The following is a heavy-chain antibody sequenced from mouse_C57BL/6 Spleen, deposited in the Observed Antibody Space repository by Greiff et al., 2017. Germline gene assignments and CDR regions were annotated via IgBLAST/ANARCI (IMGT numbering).Heavy chain of an antibody. D-gene: IGHD1-1*01. CDR2: IHPNSGST. J-gene: IGHJ2*01. Sequence: QVQLQQSGAELVKPGASVKLSCKASGYTFTSYWMHWVKQRPGQGLEWIGMIHPNSGSTNYNEKFKSKATLTVDKSSSTAYMQLSSLTSEASAVYYCARGPSTVVAYEGFFDYWGQGTTLTVSS. CDR1: GYTFTSYW. CDR3: ARGPSTVVAYEGFFDY. V-gene: IGHV1-64*01.